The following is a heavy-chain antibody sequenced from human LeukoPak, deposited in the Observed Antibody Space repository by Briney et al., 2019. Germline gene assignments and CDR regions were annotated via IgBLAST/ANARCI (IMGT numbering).Heavy chain of an antibody. Sequence: GGSLRLSCAASGLTFSSYWMNWVRQAPGKGLVWVSRIASDGSSTTYADTVKGRFSISRDNAKNTLYLQMNSLRAEDTAVYYCTRELSGSSSRHFDYWGQGTLVTVSS. CDR3: TRELSGSSSRHFDY. CDR1: GLTFSSYW. J-gene: IGHJ4*02. V-gene: IGHV3-74*01. CDR2: IASDGSST. D-gene: IGHD6-13*01.